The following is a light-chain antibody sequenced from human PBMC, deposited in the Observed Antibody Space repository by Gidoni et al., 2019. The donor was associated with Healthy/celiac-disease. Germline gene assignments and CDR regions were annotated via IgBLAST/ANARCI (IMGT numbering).Light chain of an antibody. Sequence: DIVMTQSPDSLAVSLGERATINCKSSQSVFYSSNSKNYLAWYQQKPGQSPKLLIYWASTRESGVPDRFSGSGSGTDFTLTISSLQAEDVAVYYCQQYYSTPQTFGGXTKVEIK. CDR3: QQYYSTPQT. V-gene: IGKV4-1*01. CDR2: WAS. CDR1: QSVFYSSNSKNY. J-gene: IGKJ4*01.